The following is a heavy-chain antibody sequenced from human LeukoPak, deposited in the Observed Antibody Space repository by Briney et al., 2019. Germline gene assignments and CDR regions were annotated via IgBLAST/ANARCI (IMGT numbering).Heavy chain of an antibody. CDR2: MNPNSGNT. V-gene: IGHV1-8*03. Sequence: GASVNVSCKASGYTFTSYDINWVRQATGQGLEWMGWMNPNSGNTGYAQKFQGRVTITRNTSISTAYMELSSLRSEDTAVYYCARDGAAGITGSTYYYYMDVWGKGTTVTVSS. J-gene: IGHJ6*03. D-gene: IGHD1-20*01. CDR1: GYTFTSYD. CDR3: ARDGAAGITGSTYYYYMDV.